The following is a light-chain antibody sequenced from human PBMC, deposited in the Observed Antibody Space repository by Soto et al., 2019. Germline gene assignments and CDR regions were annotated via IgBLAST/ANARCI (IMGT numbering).Light chain of an antibody. Sequence: EIVLTQSPGTLSLSPGERATLSCRASQSVSSSYLAWYQQKPGQAPRLLIYGASSRATGIPDRFSGSGSGTDFTLTISRMEIEDFAVYYCQQCDNSLWTSGHVTTAE. V-gene: IGKV3-20*01. CDR1: QSVSSSY. CDR2: GAS. J-gene: IGKJ1*01. CDR3: QQCDNSLWT.